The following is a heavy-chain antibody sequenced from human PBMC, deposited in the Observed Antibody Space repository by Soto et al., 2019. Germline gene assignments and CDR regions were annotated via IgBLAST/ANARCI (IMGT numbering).Heavy chain of an antibody. V-gene: IGHV3-21*04. J-gene: IGHJ4*02. CDR3: ARGNYYDN. CDR1: GFNFRIYT. CDR2: ISQTGDYI. Sequence: GGSLRLYCTASGFNFRIYTMNWVRQAPGKGPEWVASISQTGDYIVYADSVKGRFTISRDNSKNTLYLQMNSLRAEDTAVYYCARGNYYDNWGQGTLVTVSS.